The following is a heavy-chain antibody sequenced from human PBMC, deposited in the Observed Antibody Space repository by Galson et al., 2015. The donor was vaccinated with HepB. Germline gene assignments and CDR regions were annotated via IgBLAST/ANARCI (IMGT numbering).Heavy chain of an antibody. CDR2: INQDASAT. Sequence: SLRLPCAASGFTLNSYWLSWVRQAPGKGLEWVANINQDASATYYADFVKGRFTISRDNAKNSQYLQMNSLRAEDTAVYYCAKDHGRVGATNDYWGQGILVTVSS. CDR3: AKDHGRVGATNDY. J-gene: IGHJ4*02. V-gene: IGHV3-7*03. D-gene: IGHD1-26*01. CDR1: GFTLNSYW.